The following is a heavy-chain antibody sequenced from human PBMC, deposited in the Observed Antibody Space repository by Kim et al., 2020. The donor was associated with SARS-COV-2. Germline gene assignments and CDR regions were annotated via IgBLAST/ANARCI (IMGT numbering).Heavy chain of an antibody. CDR1: GFTFSSYW. CDR3: ARGSYYDFWSGYYLYYYYGMDV. CDR2: INSDGSST. V-gene: IGHV3-74*01. J-gene: IGHJ6*02. Sequence: GGSLRLSCAASGFTFSSYWMHWVRQAPGKGLVWVSRINSDGSSTSYADSVKGRFTISRDNAKNTLYLQMNSLRAEDTAVYYCARGSYYDFWSGYYLYYYYGMDVWGQGTTVTVSS. D-gene: IGHD3-3*01.